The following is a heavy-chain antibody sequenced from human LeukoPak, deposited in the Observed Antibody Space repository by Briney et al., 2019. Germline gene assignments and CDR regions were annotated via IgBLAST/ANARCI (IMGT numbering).Heavy chain of an antibody. CDR1: GSSISSYY. CDR2: IYYSGST. Sequence: SETLTLTCTVSGSSISSYYWRWIRQPPGKGLERIGYIYYSGSTNYNPSLKSRVTISVDTSKNQFSLKLSSVTAADTAVYYCARKKDYMDVWGKGTTVTVSS. CDR3: ARKKDYMDV. V-gene: IGHV4-59*08. J-gene: IGHJ6*03.